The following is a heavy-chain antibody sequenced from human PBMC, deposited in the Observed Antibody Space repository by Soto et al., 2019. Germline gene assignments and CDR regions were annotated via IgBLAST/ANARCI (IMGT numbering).Heavy chain of an antibody. J-gene: IGHJ4*02. V-gene: IGHV3-30*18. Sequence: QVQLVESGGGVVQPGRSLRLSCAASGFTFSSYGMHWVRQAPGKGLEWVAVISYDGSNKYYADSVKGRFTISRDNSKNTLYLQMNSLRAEDTAGYYCAKEAEVGATAFDYWGQGTLVTVSS. CDR2: ISYDGSNK. CDR3: AKEAEVGATAFDY. CDR1: GFTFSSYG. D-gene: IGHD1-26*01.